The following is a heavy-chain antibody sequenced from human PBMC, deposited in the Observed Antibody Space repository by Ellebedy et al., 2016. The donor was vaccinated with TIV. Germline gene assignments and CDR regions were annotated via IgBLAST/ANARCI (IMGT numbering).Heavy chain of an antibody. J-gene: IGHJ3*02. Sequence: GESLKISCAASGFTLSNNSMNWVRQAPGKGLEWVSYISSTGTTIYYADSVKGRFTISRDNAKISLYLQMNSLTAEDTAVYYCASGAYDIWGQGTMVTVSS. CDR3: ASGAYDI. CDR2: ISSTGTTI. V-gene: IGHV3-48*04. CDR1: GFTLSNNS.